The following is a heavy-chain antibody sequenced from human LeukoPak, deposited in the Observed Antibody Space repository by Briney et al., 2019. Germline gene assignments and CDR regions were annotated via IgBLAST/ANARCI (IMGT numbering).Heavy chain of an antibody. Sequence: GSLRLSCAASGFTFSDYYWGWIRQPPGKGLEWIGEINHSGSTNYNPSLKSRVTISVDTSKNQFSLKLSSVTAADTAVYYCARGRGSNSWGQGTLVTVSS. V-gene: IGHV4-34*01. CDR1: GFTFSDYY. D-gene: IGHD2-2*01. CDR2: INHSGST. J-gene: IGHJ5*02. CDR3: ARGRGSNS.